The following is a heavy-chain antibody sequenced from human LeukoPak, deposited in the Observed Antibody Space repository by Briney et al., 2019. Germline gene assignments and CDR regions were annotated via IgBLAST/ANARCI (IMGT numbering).Heavy chain of an antibody. D-gene: IGHD3-9*01. CDR3: ATVVYYDILTGYYK. V-gene: IGHV1-18*01. CDR1: GYTFTNFG. CDR2: ISAYNGNT. Sequence: GASVKVSCKASGYTFTNFGISWVRQAPGQGLEWMGWISAYNGNTNYAQRLQGRVTMTTDTSTSTAYMELRSLRSEDTAVYYCATVVYYDILTGYYKWGQGTLVTVSS. J-gene: IGHJ4*02.